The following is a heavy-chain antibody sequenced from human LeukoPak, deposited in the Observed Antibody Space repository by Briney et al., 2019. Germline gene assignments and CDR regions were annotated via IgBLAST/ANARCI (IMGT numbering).Heavy chain of an antibody. J-gene: IGHJ4*02. CDR3: ARELRRDDC. Sequence: APVKVSCKASGYTFTSYDINWVRQATGQGLEWMGWMNPNSGKTGYAQKFQGRVTMTWDTSISTAYMELSSLRSEDTAIYYCARELRRDDCWGQGTLVTVSS. D-gene: IGHD2-21*01. CDR1: GYTFTSYD. CDR2: MNPNSGKT. V-gene: IGHV1-8*01.